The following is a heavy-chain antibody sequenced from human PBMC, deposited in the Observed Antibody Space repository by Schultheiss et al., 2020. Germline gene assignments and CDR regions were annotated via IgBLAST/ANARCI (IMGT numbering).Heavy chain of an antibody. Sequence: SETLSLTFAVYGGSFSGYYWSWIRQPAGKGLEWIGYIYHSGSTYYNPSLKSRVTISVDTSKNHFSLKLSSVTAADTAVYYCARHPKWSRGSFDYWGQGTLVTVSS. V-gene: IGHV4-34*01. CDR3: ARHPKWSRGSFDY. J-gene: IGHJ4*02. D-gene: IGHD2-15*01. CDR2: IYHSGST. CDR1: GGSFSGYY.